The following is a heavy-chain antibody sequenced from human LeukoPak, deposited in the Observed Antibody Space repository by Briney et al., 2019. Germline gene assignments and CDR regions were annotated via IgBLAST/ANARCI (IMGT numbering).Heavy chain of an antibody. CDR1: IAIYPEAW. V-gene: IGHV3-15*01. CDR2: IKNKREGATT. Sequence: GGSLSLSRAFSIAIYPEAWTSWVRPPRGRGREGVGRIKNKREGATTDYAAPVKGRYHISRDEPENRLSLQMNSLKTGHTVVYYYTTVNDGSNAAIVQNDPIDDWGQGTLVTVSS. J-gene: IGHJ4*02. D-gene: IGHD1-26*01. CDR3: TTVNDGSNAAIVQNDPIDD.